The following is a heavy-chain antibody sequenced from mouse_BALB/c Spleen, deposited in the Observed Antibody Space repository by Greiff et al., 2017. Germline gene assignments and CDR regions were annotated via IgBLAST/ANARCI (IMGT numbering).Heavy chain of an antibody. D-gene: IGHD1-1*01. CDR3: AKTGSRGWYFDV. V-gene: IGHV3-6*02. CDR2: ISYDGSN. Sequence: VQLKESGPGLVKPSQSLSLTCSVTGYSITSGYYWNWIRQFPGNKLEWMGYISYDGSNNYNPSLKNRISITRDTSKNQFFLKLNSVTTEDTATYYCAKTGSRGWYFDVWGAGTTVTVSS. J-gene: IGHJ1*01. CDR1: GYSITSGYY.